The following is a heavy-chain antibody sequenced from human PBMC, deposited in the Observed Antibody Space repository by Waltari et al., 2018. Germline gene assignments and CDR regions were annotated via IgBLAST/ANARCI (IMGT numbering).Heavy chain of an antibody. Sequence: EVQLVESGGGLIQPGGSLRLSCAASGFTVRSNYMSWVRQAPGKGLEWVSVIYSGGSTDYADSVKGRFTISRDNSKNTLYLQMNNLRVEDTAVYYCAKGGSGAMVPDFDYWGQGTLVTVSS. V-gene: IGHV3-53*01. CDR2: IYSGGST. D-gene: IGHD5-18*01. CDR3: AKGGSGAMVPDFDY. J-gene: IGHJ4*02. CDR1: GFTVRSNY.